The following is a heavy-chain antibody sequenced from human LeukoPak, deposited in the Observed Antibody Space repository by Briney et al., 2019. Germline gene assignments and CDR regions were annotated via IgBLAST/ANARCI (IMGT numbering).Heavy chain of an antibody. Sequence: GGSLRLSCAAAGFTFDNYAMPWVRQAPGKGLEWVSRISWNTGNIDYADSVKGRFTISRDNAKNSLYLQMNSLRAGDTALYYCAKGTTFDVFDMWGQGTMVTVSS. CDR3: AKGTTFDVFDM. CDR1: GFTFDNYA. J-gene: IGHJ3*02. CDR2: ISWNTGNI. V-gene: IGHV3-9*01. D-gene: IGHD3-16*01.